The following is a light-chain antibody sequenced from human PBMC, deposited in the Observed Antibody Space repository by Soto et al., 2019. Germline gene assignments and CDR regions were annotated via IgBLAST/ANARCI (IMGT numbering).Light chain of an antibody. CDR1: QSVSSSY. CDR3: QQYANSPIT. CDR2: GAS. V-gene: IGKV3D-20*01. J-gene: IGKJ5*01. Sequence: EIVLTQSPATLSLSPGDGATLSCGASQSVSSSYLAWYQQKPGLAPRLLIYGASSRATGIPDRFSGSGSGTDFTLTISRLEPEDFAVYSCQQYANSPITFGQGTRLEIK.